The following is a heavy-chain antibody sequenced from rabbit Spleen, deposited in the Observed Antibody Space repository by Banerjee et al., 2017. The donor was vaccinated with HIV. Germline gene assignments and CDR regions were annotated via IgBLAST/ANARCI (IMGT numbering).Heavy chain of an antibody. CDR3: ARRSSNTNAGHGTFDL. D-gene: IGHD4-2*01. J-gene: IGHJ4*01. V-gene: IGHV1S40*01. CDR1: GVSFSGDSY. CDR2: IDTGSSGNT. Sequence: QSLEESGGDLVKPGASLTLTCTASGVSFSGDSYMCWVRQAPGKGLEWIACIDTGSSGNTYYASWAKGRFTISKTSSTTVSLQMTSLTAADTATYFCARRSSNTNAGHGTFDLWGPGTLVTVS.